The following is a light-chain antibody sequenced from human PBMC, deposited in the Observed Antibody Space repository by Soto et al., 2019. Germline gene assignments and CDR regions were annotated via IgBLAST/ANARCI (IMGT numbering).Light chain of an antibody. CDR1: QSVGSN. Sequence: EIVMTQSPATLSVSPGERATLSCRASQSVGSNLAWYQQKPGQAPRLLIYGASTRATGIPARFSGSGSGTEFTLTISGLQSEDFAVYYCQQYNNWPLTFGGGTKVDIK. J-gene: IGKJ4*01. V-gene: IGKV3-15*01. CDR3: QQYNNWPLT. CDR2: GAS.